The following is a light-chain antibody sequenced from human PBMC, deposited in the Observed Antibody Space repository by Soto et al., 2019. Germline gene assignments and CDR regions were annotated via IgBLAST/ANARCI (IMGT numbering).Light chain of an antibody. J-gene: IGKJ1*01. Sequence: DIQMTQSPSSLSASVGDRVTITCRASRSISSYLNWYQQKPGKAPKLLIYAASSLQSGVPSRFSGSGSGTDFTLTISSLQPEDFATYYCQQYDNLPWTFGQGTKVEIK. CDR1: RSISSY. V-gene: IGKV1-39*01. CDR2: AAS. CDR3: QQYDNLPWT.